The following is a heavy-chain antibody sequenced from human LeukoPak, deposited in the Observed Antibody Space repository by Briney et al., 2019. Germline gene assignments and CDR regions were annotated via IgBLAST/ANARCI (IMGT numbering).Heavy chain of an antibody. CDR3: AKNSIVLMVYAKILDY. J-gene: IGHJ4*02. D-gene: IGHD2-8*01. Sequence: GGSLRLSCAASRFTFSSYAMSWVRQAPGKGLEWVSAISGSGGSTYYADSVKGRFTISRDNSKNTLYLQMNSLRAEDTAVYYCAKNSIVLMVYAKILDYWGQGTLVTVSS. V-gene: IGHV3-23*01. CDR1: RFTFSSYA. CDR2: ISGSGGST.